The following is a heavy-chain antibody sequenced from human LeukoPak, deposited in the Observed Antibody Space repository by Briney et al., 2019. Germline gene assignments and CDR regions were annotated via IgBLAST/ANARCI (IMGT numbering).Heavy chain of an antibody. CDR1: GGSITGYY. D-gene: IGHD3-9*01. V-gene: IGHV4-34*01. CDR3: ARGNILTGYCFDF. Sequence: SETLSLTCAVYGGSITGYYWSWIRQTLGRGLEWVGEIHYTGATSYNPSLKSRATISTDTSKNQFSLRLSSVTAADTAVYYCARGNILTGYCFDFWGQGALVTVSS. CDR2: IHYTGAT. J-gene: IGHJ4*02.